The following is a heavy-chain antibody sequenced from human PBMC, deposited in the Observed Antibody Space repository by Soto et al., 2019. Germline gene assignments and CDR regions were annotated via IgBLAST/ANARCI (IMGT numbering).Heavy chain of an antibody. CDR3: ARVPDTAMVTDY. D-gene: IGHD5-18*01. CDR2: IYSGGST. Sequence: EGQLVESGGGLVQPGGSLRLSCAASGFTVSSNYMSWVRQAPGKGLEWVSVIYSGGSTYYADSVKDRFTISRDNSKNTLYLQMNSLRAEDTAVYYCARVPDTAMVTDYWGQGPLVTVSS. V-gene: IGHV3-66*01. CDR1: GFTVSSNY. J-gene: IGHJ4*02.